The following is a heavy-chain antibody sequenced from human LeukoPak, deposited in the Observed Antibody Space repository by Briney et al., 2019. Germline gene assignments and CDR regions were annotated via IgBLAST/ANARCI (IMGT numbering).Heavy chain of an antibody. V-gene: IGHV4-59*11. Sequence: SETLSLTCTVSGGSISSHYWSWIRQPPGKGLEWIGCIYYSGSTNYNPSLKSRVTISVDTSKNQFSLKLSSVTAADTAVYYCASALPSFDSSGYYQLYFDYWGQGTLVTVSS. CDR2: IYYSGST. D-gene: IGHD3-22*01. CDR3: ASALPSFDSSGYYQLYFDY. CDR1: GGSISSHY. J-gene: IGHJ4*02.